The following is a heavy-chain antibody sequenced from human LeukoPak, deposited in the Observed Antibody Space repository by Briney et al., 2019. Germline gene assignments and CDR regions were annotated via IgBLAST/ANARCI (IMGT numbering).Heavy chain of an antibody. D-gene: IGHD4-23*01. CDR1: GFTFSSYA. CDR2: ISYDGSDK. J-gene: IGHJ4*02. V-gene: IGHV3-30*04. Sequence: PGRSLRLSCAASGFTFSSYAMHWVRQAPGKGLEWVAVISYDGSDKYYADSVKGRFTISRDNSKNTLYLQMNSLRAEDTAVYYCARDLSATVVTLSYFDYRGQGTLVTVSS. CDR3: ARDLSATVVTLSYFDY.